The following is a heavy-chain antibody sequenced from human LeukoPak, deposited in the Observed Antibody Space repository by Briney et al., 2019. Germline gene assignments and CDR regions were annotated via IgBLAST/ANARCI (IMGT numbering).Heavy chain of an antibody. J-gene: IGHJ4*02. CDR3: ARDWPGDYGDFSFDY. V-gene: IGHV3-48*01. CDR1: GFTFSSYS. Sequence: GGSLRLSCAASGFTFSSYSMNWVRQAPGKGLEWVSYISSSSSTIYYADSVKGRFTISRDNAKNSLYLQMNSLRAEDTAVYYCARDWPGDYGDFSFDYWGQGTLVTVSS. D-gene: IGHD4-17*01. CDR2: ISSSSSTI.